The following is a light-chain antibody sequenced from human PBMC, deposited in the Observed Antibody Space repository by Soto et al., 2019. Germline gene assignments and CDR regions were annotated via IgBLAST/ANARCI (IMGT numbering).Light chain of an antibody. V-gene: IGLV1-40*01. Sequence: QSVLTQPPSVSGAPGQRVTISCTGSSSNIGAGSYVHWYQQLPGTAPKLLIYGNSNRPSGVSDRFSGSKSGTSASLATPGLHAEDEADYYYHSYDTSLSGPSHVFGTGTKLTVL. CDR3: HSYDTSLSGPSHV. CDR1: SSNIGAGSY. CDR2: GNS. J-gene: IGLJ1*01.